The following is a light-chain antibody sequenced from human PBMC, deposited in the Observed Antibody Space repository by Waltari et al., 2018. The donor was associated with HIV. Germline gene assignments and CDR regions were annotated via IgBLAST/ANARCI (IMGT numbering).Light chain of an antibody. CDR2: EVS. CDR1: TSDVGGYTS. Sequence: QSALTQPASVSGSPGQSITISCPRTTSDVGGYTSAACYQTQPGNAPKLMVYEVSKRPSGVSSRVSGSKSGNTASRTIAGLQAEVEADDYCSSCTSSSILVFGGGTTLTVL. V-gene: IGLV2-14*01. CDR3: SSCTSSSILV. J-gene: IGLJ3*02.